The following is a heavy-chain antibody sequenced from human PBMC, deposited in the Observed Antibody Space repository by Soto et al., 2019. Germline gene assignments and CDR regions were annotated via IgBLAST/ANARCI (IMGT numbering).Heavy chain of an antibody. D-gene: IGHD3-10*01. J-gene: IGHJ6*03. CDR1: GFTFSSYG. CDR3: AREWGFGNQAGQESGQKMAANYYYYYMDV. Sequence: GGSLRLSCAASGFTFSSYGMRWVRQAPGKGLEWVAVIWYDGSNKYYADSVKGRFTISRDNSKNTLYLQMNSLRAEDTAVYYCAREWGFGNQAGQESGQKMAANYYYYYMDVWGKGTTVTVSS. CDR2: IWYDGSNK. V-gene: IGHV3-33*01.